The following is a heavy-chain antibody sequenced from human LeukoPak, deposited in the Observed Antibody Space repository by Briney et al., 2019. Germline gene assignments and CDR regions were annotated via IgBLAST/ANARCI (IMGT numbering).Heavy chain of an antibody. D-gene: IGHD3-22*01. CDR2: IIPIFGTA. J-gene: IGHJ3*02. V-gene: IGHV1-69*13. Sequence: SVKVSCKASGGTFSSYAISWVRQAPGQGLEWMGGIIPIFGTANYAQKFQGRVTITADESTSTAYMELSSLRSEDTAVYYCARDIYYYDSSGYYYGETLDAFDIWGQGTMVTVSS. CDR1: GGTFSSYA. CDR3: ARDIYYYDSSGYYYGETLDAFDI.